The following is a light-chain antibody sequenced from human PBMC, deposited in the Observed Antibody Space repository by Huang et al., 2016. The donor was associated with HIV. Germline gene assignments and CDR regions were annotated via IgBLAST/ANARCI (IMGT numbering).Light chain of an antibody. CDR3: LQHHAYPRT. V-gene: IGKV1-17*03. Sequence: MSESVGDKVTITRWASQAISNHLVWFQQKPGRAHKRLIYAASSLQSGVPSRFSGRGYGTKFTLTVSSLQPEAFATYYCLQHHAYPRTFGPGTKVEVK. CDR1: QAISNH. J-gene: IGKJ1*01. CDR2: AAS.